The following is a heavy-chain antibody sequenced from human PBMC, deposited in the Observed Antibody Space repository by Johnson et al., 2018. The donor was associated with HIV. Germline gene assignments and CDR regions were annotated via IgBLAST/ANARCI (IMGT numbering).Heavy chain of an antibody. J-gene: IGHJ3*02. CDR1: GFTFDDYG. CDR3: ARGGRYYDPGAFDI. CDR2: INWNGGSR. V-gene: IGHV3-20*04. Sequence: VQLVESGGGVVRPGGSLRLSCAASGFTFDDYGMSWVRQAPGTGLEWVAGINWNGGSRGYEDSVKGRFTISSDTSKNSLYLQMHSLRAEYTALYYCARGGRYYDPGAFDIWGQGAMVTVSS. D-gene: IGHD3-22*01.